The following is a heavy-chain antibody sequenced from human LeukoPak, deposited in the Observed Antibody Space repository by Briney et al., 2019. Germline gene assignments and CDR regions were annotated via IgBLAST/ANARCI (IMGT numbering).Heavy chain of an antibody. CDR3: ARGASSGYRIDY. CDR1: GFTFRSYW. J-gene: IGHJ4*02. CDR2: ISPDGRST. D-gene: IGHD3-10*01. Sequence: GGSLRLSCAASGFTFRSYWMHWARQVPGKGLVWGSRISPDGRSTNYADSVKGRFTISRDNAKNTLYLQMNSLTGEDTALYYCARGASSGYRIDYWGQGTLVTVSS. V-gene: IGHV3-74*01.